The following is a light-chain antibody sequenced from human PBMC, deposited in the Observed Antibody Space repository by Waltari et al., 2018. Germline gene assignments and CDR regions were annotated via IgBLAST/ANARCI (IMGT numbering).Light chain of an antibody. CDR3: QHYHTYPVT. CDR2: ESV. Sequence: DIQLTQSPSTVSASVGETVIITCRASQNIGSWLAWYQHKPWKAPKLLILESVRLHSGVPSRFSGSGSGTKFTLTINSLQPDYFATYSCQHYHTYPVTFGQGTKLEIK. J-gene: IGKJ2*01. V-gene: IGKV1-5*03. CDR1: QNIGSW.